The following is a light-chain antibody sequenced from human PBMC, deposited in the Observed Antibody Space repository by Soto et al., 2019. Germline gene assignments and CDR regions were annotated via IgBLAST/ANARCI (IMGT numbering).Light chain of an antibody. Sequence: DIVMTQSPDSLAVSLGERATINCKSSQSVLSTSNNRNYLAWYQQKTGQPPKLLFYWASTRESGVPDRFSGSGSGTDFALTISSLQAEDVAVYYCQQCYSTPYTFGQGTNLEIK. V-gene: IGKV4-1*01. CDR1: QSVLSTSNNRNY. CDR3: QQCYSTPYT. CDR2: WAS. J-gene: IGKJ2*01.